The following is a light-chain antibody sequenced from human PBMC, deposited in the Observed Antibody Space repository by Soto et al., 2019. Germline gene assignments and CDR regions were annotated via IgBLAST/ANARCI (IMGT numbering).Light chain of an antibody. CDR1: QSVSSN. J-gene: IGKJ5*01. CDR3: QQYSNWPIT. Sequence: EIVLTPSPGTLSLSPGERATLSCRASQSVSSNLAWYQQKPGQAPRLLIYDASNRATGIPDRFSGSGSGTDFTLTFSSLEPEDFAVYYCQQYSNWPITFGQGTRLEIK. V-gene: IGKV3-11*01. CDR2: DAS.